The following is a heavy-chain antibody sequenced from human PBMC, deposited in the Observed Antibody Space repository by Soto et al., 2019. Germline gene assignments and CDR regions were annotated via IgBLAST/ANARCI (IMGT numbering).Heavy chain of an antibody. V-gene: IGHV3-33*01. D-gene: IGHD1-1*01. CDR1: GFTFRNHG. CDR3: ARWSDNKVVDP. J-gene: IGHJ5*02. Sequence: QVQLVESGGGVVQPGRSLRLSCEASGFTFRNHGMHWVRQAPGKGLEWQAVIWYDGSDKYYADSVKGRFTISRDNSKNTLYLQMNSLTFGDTAVYYCARWSDNKVVDPWGQGTVVTVS. CDR2: IWYDGSDK.